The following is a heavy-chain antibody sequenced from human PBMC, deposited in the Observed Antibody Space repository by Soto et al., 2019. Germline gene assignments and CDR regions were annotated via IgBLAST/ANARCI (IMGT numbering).Heavy chain of an antibody. V-gene: IGHV3-53*01. J-gene: IGHJ4*02. CDR3: AKGEAVAGTEFDY. D-gene: IGHD6-13*01. Sequence: EVQLVESGGGLIQPGGSLRLSCAVSGFTVSRSYMNWVRQAPGKGLEWVSVLYSGGNTYYADSVKGRFTISSDNSKNTLYLQMNSLRGEDTAVYFCAKGEAVAGTEFDYWGQGTLVTVSS. CDR1: GFTVSRSY. CDR2: LYSGGNT.